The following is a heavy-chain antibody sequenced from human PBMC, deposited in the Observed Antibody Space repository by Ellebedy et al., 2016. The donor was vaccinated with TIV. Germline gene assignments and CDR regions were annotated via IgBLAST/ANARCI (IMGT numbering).Heavy chain of an antibody. D-gene: IGHD6-19*01. CDR2: INSDGSST. CDR3: ARAGSSGWEAYFDL. CDR1: GFTFTQYW. J-gene: IGHJ2*01. V-gene: IGHV3-74*01. Sequence: GESLKISCAASGFTFTQYWLHWVRQAPGKGPVWVSRINSDGSSTTYADSVKGRFTISRANAKNTLYLQMNSLRAEDTAVYYCARAGSSGWEAYFDLWGRGTLVTVSS.